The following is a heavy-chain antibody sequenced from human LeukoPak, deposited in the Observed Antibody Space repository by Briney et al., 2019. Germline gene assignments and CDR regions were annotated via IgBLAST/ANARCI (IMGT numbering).Heavy chain of an antibody. V-gene: IGHV3-66*01. Sequence: GGSLRLSCAVSGFTVSRNYMRWVRQAPGKGLEWVSVIYINGDTYYADSVKGRFTISRDNSKNTLYLQMNSLRAEDTAVYYCAGGPLDFDYWGQGAQVTVSS. D-gene: IGHD1-26*01. J-gene: IGHJ4*02. CDR3: AGGPLDFDY. CDR1: GFTVSRNY. CDR2: IYINGDT.